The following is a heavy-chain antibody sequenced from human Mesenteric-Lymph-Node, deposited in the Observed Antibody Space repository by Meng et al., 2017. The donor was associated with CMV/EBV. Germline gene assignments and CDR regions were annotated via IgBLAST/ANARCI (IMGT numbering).Heavy chain of an antibody. CDR1: GFTVSSNY. J-gene: IGHJ4*02. CDR3: ARDSPYRSGWWDFDY. Sequence: GESLKISCAASGFTVSSNYMSWVRQAPGKGLEWVSYISSSGSTTYYADSVKGRFTISRDNTKNSLLVFLQMNSLRVEDTALYYCARDSPYRSGWWDFDYWGQGTLVTVSS. D-gene: IGHD6-19*01. CDR2: ISSSGSTT. V-gene: IGHV3-11*01.